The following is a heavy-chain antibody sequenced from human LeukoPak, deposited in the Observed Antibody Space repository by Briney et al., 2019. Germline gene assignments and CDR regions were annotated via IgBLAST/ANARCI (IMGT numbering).Heavy chain of an antibody. CDR3: ARDGGYSYLLKF. CDR1: VFTFSTYA. V-gene: IGHV3-7*01. J-gene: IGHJ4*02. Sequence: AGSLPVTHAPSVFTFSTYAISWVRQAPGKGLEWVATIKEDGTKKYYGDSVKGRFTISRDNAKNSLYLQVNSLRVEDTAVYYCARDGGYSYLLKFWGPGTPVTVSS. CDR2: IKEDGTKK. D-gene: IGHD2-15*01.